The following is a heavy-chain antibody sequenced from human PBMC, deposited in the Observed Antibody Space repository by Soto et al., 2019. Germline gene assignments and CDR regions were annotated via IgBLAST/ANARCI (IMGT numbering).Heavy chain of an antibody. CDR3: ARGVPTVTTSWYYYYYGMDV. CDR1: GYTFTGYY. V-gene: IGHV1-2*04. Sequence: ASVKVSCKASGYTFTGYYMHWVRQAPGQGLEWMGWINPNNGGTNYAQKFQGWVTMTRDTSISTAYMELSRLRSDDTAVYYCARGVPTVTTSWYYYYYGMDVWGQGTTVTVSS. D-gene: IGHD4-17*01. CDR2: INPNNGGT. J-gene: IGHJ6*02.